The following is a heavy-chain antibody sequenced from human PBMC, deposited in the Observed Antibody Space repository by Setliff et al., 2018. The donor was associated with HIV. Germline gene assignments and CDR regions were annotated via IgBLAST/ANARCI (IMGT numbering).Heavy chain of an antibody. D-gene: IGHD3-22*01. J-gene: IGHJ4*02. CDR1: GFIFDTYP. CDR3: ASQTYYYDSSGSLGGYYFDN. Sequence: PGGSLRLSCVASGFIFDTYPMNWVRQAPGKGLEWVSYIKADGGTMYDADSVKGRFTISRDNAKSSLYLQMNSLRAEDTAIYYCASQTYYYDSSGSLGGYYFDNWGQGTLVTVSS. CDR2: IKADGGTM. V-gene: IGHV3-48*03.